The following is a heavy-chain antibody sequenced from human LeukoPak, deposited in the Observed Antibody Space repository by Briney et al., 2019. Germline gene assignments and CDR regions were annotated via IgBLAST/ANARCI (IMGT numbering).Heavy chain of an antibody. Sequence: GRSLRLSCAASGFNFDAYAMHWVRQLPGKGLEWVSCISWNSGGISYADSVKGRFTISRDNAKNPLDLQMNSLRPEDTALYYCAKGGHSNSFNWFDAWGQGALVTVSS. V-gene: IGHV3-9*01. J-gene: IGHJ5*02. D-gene: IGHD6-13*01. CDR1: GFNFDAYA. CDR3: AKGGHSNSFNWFDA. CDR2: ISWNSGGI.